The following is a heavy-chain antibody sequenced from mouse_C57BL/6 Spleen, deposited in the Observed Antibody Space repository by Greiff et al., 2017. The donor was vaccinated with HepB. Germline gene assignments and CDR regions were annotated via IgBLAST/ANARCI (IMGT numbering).Heavy chain of an antibody. CDR3: ARGYYGSSYDFDY. Sequence: QVQLQQSGPELVKPGASVKISCKASGYAFSSSWMNWVKQRPGKGLEWIGRIYPGDGDTNYNGKFKGKATLTADKSSSTAYMQLRSLTSEDSAVYFCARGYYGSSYDFDYWGQGTTLTVSS. CDR1: GYAFSSSW. V-gene: IGHV1-82*01. D-gene: IGHD1-1*01. CDR2: IYPGDGDT. J-gene: IGHJ2*01.